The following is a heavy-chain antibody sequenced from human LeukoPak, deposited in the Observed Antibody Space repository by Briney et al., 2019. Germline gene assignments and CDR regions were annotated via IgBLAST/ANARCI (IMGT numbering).Heavy chain of an antibody. CDR2: INHSGST. V-gene: IGHV4-34*01. D-gene: IGHD3-9*01. CDR3: ARGPPIKYDILTGYYNFDY. Sequence: PSETLSLTCAVYGGSFSGYYWTWIRQPPGKGLERIGEINHSGSTKYNPSLKSRVTISAGTSENQFSLKLSSVTAADTAVYYCARGPPIKYDILTGYYNFDYWGQGTLVTVSS. J-gene: IGHJ4*02. CDR1: GGSFSGYY.